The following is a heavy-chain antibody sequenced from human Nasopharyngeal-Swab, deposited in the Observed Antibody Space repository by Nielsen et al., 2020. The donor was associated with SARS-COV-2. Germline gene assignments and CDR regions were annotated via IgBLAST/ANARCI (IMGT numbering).Heavy chain of an antibody. CDR1: GFTFDDYA. CDR2: ISWNGNIR. V-gene: IGHV3-9*01. J-gene: IGHJ4*02. D-gene: IGHD2/OR15-2a*01. Sequence: GGSLRLSCAASGFTFDDYAMYWVRQAPGKGLEWVSGISWNGNIRGHADSVEGRFTISRDNSKNTLSLQMNSLRAEDTAVYYCAKDLRGPYFFWGQGTLVTVSS. CDR3: AKDLRGPYFF.